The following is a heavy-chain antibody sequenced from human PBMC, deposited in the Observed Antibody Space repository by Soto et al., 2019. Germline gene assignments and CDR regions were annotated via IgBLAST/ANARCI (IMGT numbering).Heavy chain of an antibody. CDR2: IYYSGST. CDR1: GGSISGYY. D-gene: IGHD1-1*01. CDR3: ARHSNEYRKSLDY. V-gene: IGHV4-59*08. J-gene: IGHJ4*02. Sequence: SETLSLTCTVSGGSISGYYWSWIRQPPGKTLEWIAYIYYSGSTGYNPSLKSRATISVDTSKNLFSLKLTSVTAADTAVYYCARHSNEYRKSLDYWGQGTLVTVSS.